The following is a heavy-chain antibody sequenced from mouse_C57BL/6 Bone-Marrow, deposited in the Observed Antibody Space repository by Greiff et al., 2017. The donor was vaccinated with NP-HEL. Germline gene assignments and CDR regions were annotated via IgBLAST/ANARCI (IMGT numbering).Heavy chain of an antibody. J-gene: IGHJ1*03. CDR2: SRNKANDYTT. V-gene: IGHV7-1*01. CDR1: GFTFSDFY. Sequence: EVKLMESGGGLVQSGRSLRLSCATSGFTFSDFYMEWVRQAPGKGLEWIAASRNKANDYTTEYSASVKGRFIVSRDTSQSILYLQMNALRAEDTAIYYCARETPYWYFDVWGTGTTVTVSS. CDR3: ARETPYWYFDV.